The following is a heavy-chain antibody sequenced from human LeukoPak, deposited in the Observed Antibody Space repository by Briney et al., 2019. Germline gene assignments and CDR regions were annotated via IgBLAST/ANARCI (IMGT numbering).Heavy chain of an antibody. CDR2: IRYDGSNK. J-gene: IGHJ4*02. D-gene: IGHD3-22*01. V-gene: IGHV3-30*02. CDR3: AKDRIPIYDSSGYHDY. Sequence: GGSLRHSCAASGFTFGSYGMHWVRQAPGKGLGWVAFIRYDGSNKYYADSVKGRFTISRDNSKNTLYLQMNSLRAEDTAVYYCAKDRIPIYDSSGYHDYWGQGTLVTVSS. CDR1: GFTFGSYG.